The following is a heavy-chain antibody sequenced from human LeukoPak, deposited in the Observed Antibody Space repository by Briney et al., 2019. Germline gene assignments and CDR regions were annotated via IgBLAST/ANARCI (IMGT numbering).Heavy chain of an antibody. CDR2: ISAYNGNT. V-gene: IGHV1-18*01. CDR1: GYTFTSYD. CDR3: ARDLYYDILTGYYYGMDV. J-gene: IGHJ6*02. Sequence: ASVKVSCKASGYTFTSYDISWVRQAPGQGLEWMGWISAYNGNTNYAQKLQGRVTMTTDTSTSTAYMELRSLRSDDTAVYYCARDLYYDILTGYYYGMDVWGQGTTVTVSS. D-gene: IGHD3-9*01.